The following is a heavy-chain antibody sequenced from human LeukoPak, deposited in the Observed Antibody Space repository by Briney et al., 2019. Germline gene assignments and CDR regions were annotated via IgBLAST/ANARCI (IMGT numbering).Heavy chain of an antibody. Sequence: SETLSLTCTVSGGSISSSSYYWGWIRQPPGKGLEWIGSIYYSGSTYYNPSLKSRVTISVDTSKNQFSLKLSSVTAADTAVYYCARDGGTVTTGQGWFDPWGQGTLVTVSS. D-gene: IGHD4-17*01. V-gene: IGHV4-39*07. CDR2: IYYSGST. CDR3: ARDGGTVTTGQGWFDP. J-gene: IGHJ5*02. CDR1: GGSISSSSYY.